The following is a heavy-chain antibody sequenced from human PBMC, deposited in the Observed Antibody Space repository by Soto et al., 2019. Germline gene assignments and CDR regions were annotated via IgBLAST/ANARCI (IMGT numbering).Heavy chain of an antibody. J-gene: IGHJ4*02. V-gene: IGHV4-30-4*01. CDR1: EGSISSGDYY. CDR3: ARENYYDFWSGYYQTFDY. Sequence: SETLSLTCTVFEGSISSGDYYWSCIRQPPGKVLEWIVYIYYSGSTYYNPSLKSRVTISVDTSKNQFPLKLSSVTAADTAVYYCARENYYDFWSGYYQTFDYWGQGTLVTVSS. D-gene: IGHD3-3*01. CDR2: IYYSGST.